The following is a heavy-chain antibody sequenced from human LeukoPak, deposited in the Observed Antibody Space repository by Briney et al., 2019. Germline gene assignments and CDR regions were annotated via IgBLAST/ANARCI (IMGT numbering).Heavy chain of an antibody. V-gene: IGHV1-18*01. CDR3: ARGPRSNEY. Sequence: ASVKVSCKTSGYTLTTYGIAWVRQAPGQGLEWMGWIAGYNGNTNYAQRFQGRVTMTTDTSTSTAYLELRSLRSDDTAIYYCARGPRSNEYWGQGTLVTVSS. CDR2: IAGYNGNT. J-gene: IGHJ4*02. CDR1: GYTLTTYG.